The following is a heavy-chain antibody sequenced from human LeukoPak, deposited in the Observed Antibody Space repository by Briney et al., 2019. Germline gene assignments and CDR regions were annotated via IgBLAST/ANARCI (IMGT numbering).Heavy chain of an antibody. D-gene: IGHD3-3*01. CDR3: ARGRWSAHSVGYYLDY. V-gene: IGHV1-3*03. J-gene: IGHJ4*02. CDR1: GYTFTNYA. CDR2: INAGNGNT. Sequence: ASVKVSCKASGYTFTNYAVLWVRQAPGQRLEWMGWINAGNGNTKYSQKFQDRVTITRDTSANTAYTELSSLRSEDMAVYYCARGRWSAHSVGYYLDYWGQGTLVTVSS.